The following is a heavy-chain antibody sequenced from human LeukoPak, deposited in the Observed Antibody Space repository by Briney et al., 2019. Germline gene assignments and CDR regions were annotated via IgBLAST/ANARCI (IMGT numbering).Heavy chain of an antibody. J-gene: IGHJ6*03. CDR2: IYYSGST. CDR1: GGSISSSSYY. CDR3: ARHPDYDFWSGYYMDV. D-gene: IGHD3-3*01. V-gene: IGHV4-39*01. Sequence: SETLSLTCTVSGGSISSSSYYWGWIRQPPGKGLEWIGSIYYSGSTYYNPSLKSRVTISVDTSKHQFSLKLSSVTAADTAVYYCARHPDYDFWSGYYMDVWGKGTTVTVSS.